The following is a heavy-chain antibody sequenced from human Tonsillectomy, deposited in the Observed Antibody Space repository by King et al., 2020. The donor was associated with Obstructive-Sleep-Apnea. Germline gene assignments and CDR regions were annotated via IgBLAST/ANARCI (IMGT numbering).Heavy chain of an antibody. CDR1: GFTVSSNY. CDR2: IYSGGST. J-gene: IGHJ4*02. Sequence: VQLVQSGGGLVQPGGSLRLSCAASGFTVSSNYMSWVRQAPGKGLEWVPVIYSGGSTYYADSVKGRFTISRDNSKNTLYLQMNSLRAEDTAVYYCARGAPYSSSWYCFDYWGQGTLVTVSS. CDR3: ARGAPYSSSWYCFDY. V-gene: IGHV3-66*01. D-gene: IGHD6-13*01.